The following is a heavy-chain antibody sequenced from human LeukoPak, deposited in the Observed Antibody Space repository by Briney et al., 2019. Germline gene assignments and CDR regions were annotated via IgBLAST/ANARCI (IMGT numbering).Heavy chain of an antibody. CDR1: VYLNRRGYS. J-gene: IGHJ4*02. Sequence: ADTLSLIRAVSVYLNRRGYSRGSTRPPPRTWLEWNGRPYHSWSTYYKPSLKSRVTISVDTSKNQFSLKLSSVTAADTAVYYCALTGALGNNNFDYWGRGTLVTVSS. V-gene: IGHV4-38-2*01. CDR3: ALTGALGNNNFDY. D-gene: IGHD3-9*01. CDR2: PYHSWST.